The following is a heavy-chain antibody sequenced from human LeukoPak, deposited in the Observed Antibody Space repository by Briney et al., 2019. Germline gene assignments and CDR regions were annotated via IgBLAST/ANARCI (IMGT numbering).Heavy chain of an antibody. CDR2: IYPGDSDT. J-gene: IGHJ3*02. V-gene: IGHV5-51*01. CDR1: EYTFTTYW. Sequence: GESPKISCKGSEYTFTTYWIGWVRQMPGKGLEWMGIIYPGDSDTRYSPSFQGQVTISADKSISTAYLQWSSLKASDTAMYYCASGGGYYFDAFDIWGQGTKVTVSS. CDR3: ASGGGYYFDAFDI. D-gene: IGHD3-22*01.